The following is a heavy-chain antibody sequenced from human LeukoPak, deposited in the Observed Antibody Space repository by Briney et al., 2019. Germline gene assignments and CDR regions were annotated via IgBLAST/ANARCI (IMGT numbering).Heavy chain of an antibody. Sequence: SETLSLTCTVSRGSISSTYYYWGWIRQPPGKGPEWIGTLSHSGSSYYNPSLKSRVTISVDTSKNQFSLKLSSVTAADTAVYYCARDGGFDYWGQGTLVTVSS. J-gene: IGHJ4*02. D-gene: IGHD3-16*01. CDR1: RGSISSTYYY. V-gene: IGHV4-39*07. CDR3: ARDGGFDY. CDR2: LSHSGSS.